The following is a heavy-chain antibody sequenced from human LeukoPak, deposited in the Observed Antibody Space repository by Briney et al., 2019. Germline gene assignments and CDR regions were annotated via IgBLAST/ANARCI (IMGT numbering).Heavy chain of an antibody. Sequence: PGGSLRLSCAASGFTVSSNYMSWVRQAPGKGLEWVSVIYSGGSTYYAGSVKGRFTIPRGNSKNTLYLQMNSLRAEDTAVYYCARDLVLDPWGQGTLVTVSS. D-gene: IGHD3-10*01. CDR2: IYSGGST. J-gene: IGHJ5*02. CDR1: GFTVSSNY. CDR3: ARDLVLDP. V-gene: IGHV3-66*01.